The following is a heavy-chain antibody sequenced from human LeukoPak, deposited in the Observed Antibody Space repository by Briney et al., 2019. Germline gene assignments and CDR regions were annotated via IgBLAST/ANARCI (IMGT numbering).Heavy chain of an antibody. CDR3: ARDREGSRDAFDI. J-gene: IGHJ3*02. Sequence: GGSLRLSCAASGFTFSRYWMSWVRQAPGKGPEMVANINQDGSVKFYGHSVKGHFTISRDNAKNSLYLQMNSPRADDTALYYCARDREGSRDAFDIWGQGTMVTVSS. CDR1: GFTFSRYW. CDR2: INQDGSVK. V-gene: IGHV3-7*01. D-gene: IGHD1-26*01.